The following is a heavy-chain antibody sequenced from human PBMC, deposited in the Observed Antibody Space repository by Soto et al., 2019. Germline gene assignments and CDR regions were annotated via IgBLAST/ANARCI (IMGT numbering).Heavy chain of an antibody. D-gene: IGHD3-16*01. V-gene: IGHV3-30-3*01. CDR1: GFNFGSYA. CDR3: AISMGSKGMMDLAP. CDR2: ISYDGSNK. Sequence: QVQLVESGGGVVQPGTSLRLSCAGSGFNFGSYAIHWVRQAPGKGLEWMAFISYDGSNKYYEDSVKGRVTISRDNSKRTAYLLMGRLRVEDRALYYCAISMGSKGMMDLAPWGQGTLVTVSS. J-gene: IGHJ5*02.